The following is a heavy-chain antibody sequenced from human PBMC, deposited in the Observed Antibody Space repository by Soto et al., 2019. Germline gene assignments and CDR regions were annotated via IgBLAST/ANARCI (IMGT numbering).Heavy chain of an antibody. J-gene: IGHJ3*02. Sequence: GESLKISCKCSGYSFTSYWIGWVRQMPGKGLEWMGIIYPGDSDTRYSPSFQGQVTISADKSISTAYLQWSSLKASDTAMYYCARNAAGWHYDSSGGDAFDIWGQGTMVTVSS. D-gene: IGHD3-22*01. CDR3: ARNAAGWHYDSSGGDAFDI. CDR1: GYSFTSYW. V-gene: IGHV5-51*01. CDR2: IYPGDSDT.